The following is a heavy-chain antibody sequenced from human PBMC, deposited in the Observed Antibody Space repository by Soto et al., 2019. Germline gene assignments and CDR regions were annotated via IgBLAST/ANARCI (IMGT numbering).Heavy chain of an antibody. CDR2: IIPMFGST. CDR3: AIWSHWNPLFFRGMDV. Sequence: SVKVSCKAFGGTFSSYAIRWVRQAPGQGPEWMGGIIPMFGSTNYAQKFQGRVTITADESPSTAFMELSGLKSEDTATYYCAIWSHWNPLFFRGMDVWGQGTTVTVSS. V-gene: IGHV1-69*13. CDR1: GGTFSSYA. J-gene: IGHJ6*02. D-gene: IGHD1-1*01.